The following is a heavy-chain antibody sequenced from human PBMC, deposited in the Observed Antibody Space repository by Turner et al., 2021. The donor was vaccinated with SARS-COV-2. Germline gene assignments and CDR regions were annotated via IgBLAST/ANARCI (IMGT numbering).Heavy chain of an antibody. CDR2: IYSGGST. D-gene: IGHD4-17*01. Sequence: EVQLVESGGGLIQPVGSLRLSCAASGLTVSSNYMSWVRQAPGKGLELVSVIYSGGSTYYADSVKGRFTISRDNSKNTLYLQMNSLRADDTAVYYCARDYGDWGTWGQGTLVTVSS. V-gene: IGHV3-53*01. CDR3: ARDYGDWGT. CDR1: GLTVSSNY. J-gene: IGHJ5*02.